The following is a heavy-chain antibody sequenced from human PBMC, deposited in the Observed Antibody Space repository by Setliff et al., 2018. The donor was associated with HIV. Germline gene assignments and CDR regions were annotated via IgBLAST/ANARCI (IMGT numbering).Heavy chain of an antibody. V-gene: IGHV4-59*08. J-gene: IGHJ4*02. D-gene: IGHD3-10*01. Sequence: PSETLSLTCNVSGDAVSPYYWSWIRQPPGKGLEWIGYFANGGSTNYNPPLKSRVTISLDTSKNEVSLKLTSVTAADTAMYYCTRHLPVYYGSGVSYYFDYWGQGTLVTVSS. CDR2: FANGGST. CDR1: GDAVSPYY. CDR3: TRHLPVYYGSGVSYYFDY.